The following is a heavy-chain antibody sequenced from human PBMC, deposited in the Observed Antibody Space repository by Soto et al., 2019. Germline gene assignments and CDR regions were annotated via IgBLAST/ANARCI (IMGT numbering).Heavy chain of an antibody. D-gene: IGHD2-2*01. CDR3: ATLGYCSSTSCLVPSWFDP. V-gene: IGHV1-24*01. Sequence: ASVKVSCKVSGYTLTELSMHWVRQAPGKGLEWMGGFDPEDGETIYAQKFQGRVTMTEDTSTDTAYMELSSLRSEDTAVYYCATLGYCSSTSCLVPSWFDPCGQGTLVTVSS. CDR2: FDPEDGET. J-gene: IGHJ5*02. CDR1: GYTLTELS.